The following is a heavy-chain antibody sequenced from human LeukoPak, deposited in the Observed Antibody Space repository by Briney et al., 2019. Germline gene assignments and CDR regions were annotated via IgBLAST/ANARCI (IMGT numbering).Heavy chain of an antibody. CDR1: GFAFDEHG. CDR2: INWSGGST. J-gene: IGHJ4*02. D-gene: IGHD2-2*01. V-gene: IGHV3-20*04. Sequence: PGGSLRLSCTAFGFAFDEHGMSWVRQVPGKELEWVAGINWSGGSTGYADPLRGRFTISRDNAKNSLYLQMDSLRAEDTALYYCARAPITSPFYFDYWGQGTLVTVSS. CDR3: ARAPITSPFYFDY.